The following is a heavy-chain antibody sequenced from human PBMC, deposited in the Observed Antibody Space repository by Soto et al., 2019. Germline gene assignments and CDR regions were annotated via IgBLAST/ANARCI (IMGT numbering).Heavy chain of an antibody. CDR2: INTGNGNT. Sequence: ASVKASCKASGCTFTSYAMHWVRQAPGQRLEWMGWINTGNGNTKYSQKFQGRVTITRDTSATTAYMELSSLRSEDTAVYYCAREGYDSSGYPLGYWGQGTLVTVSS. J-gene: IGHJ4*02. D-gene: IGHD3-22*01. V-gene: IGHV1-3*04. CDR3: AREGYDSSGYPLGY. CDR1: GCTFTSYA.